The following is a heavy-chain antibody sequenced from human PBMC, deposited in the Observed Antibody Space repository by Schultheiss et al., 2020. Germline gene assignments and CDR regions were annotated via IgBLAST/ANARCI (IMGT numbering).Heavy chain of an antibody. CDR3: ARGRYDYGDYDAFDI. J-gene: IGHJ3*02. CDR1: GGSISSYY. CDR2: IYYSGST. Sequence: SETLSLTCTVSGGSISSYYWSWIRQPPGKGLEWIGYIYYSGSTNYNPSLKSRVTISVDTSKNQFSLKLSSVTAADTAVYYCARGRYDYGDYDAFDIWGQGTIVTVSS. V-gene: IGHV4-59*01. D-gene: IGHD4-17*01.